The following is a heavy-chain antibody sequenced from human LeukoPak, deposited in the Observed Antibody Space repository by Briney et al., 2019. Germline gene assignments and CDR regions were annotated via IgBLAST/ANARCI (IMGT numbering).Heavy chain of an antibody. CDR2: IYYSGST. CDR3: ARHAPVSSSWYYFDY. CDR1: GDSISRYY. Sequence: SETLSLTCTVSGDSISRYYWSWIRQPPGKGLEWIGYIYYSGSTNYNPSLKSRVTISVDTSKNQFSLRLSSVTAADTAVYYCARHAPVSSSWYYFDYWGQGTLVTVSS. V-gene: IGHV4-59*08. D-gene: IGHD6-13*01. J-gene: IGHJ4*02.